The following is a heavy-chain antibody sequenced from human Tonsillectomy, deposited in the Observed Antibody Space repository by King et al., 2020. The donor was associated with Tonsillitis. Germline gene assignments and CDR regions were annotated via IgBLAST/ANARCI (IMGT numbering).Heavy chain of an antibody. CDR2: ISGSGDST. CDR1: GFTFSSYA. D-gene: IGHD3-3*01. J-gene: IGHJ6*02. V-gene: IGHV3-23*04. Sequence: QLVQSGGGLIQPGGSLRLSCAASGFTFSSYAMNWVRQAPGKGLEWVSGISGSGDSTYYVDSVKGRFAISRDNSKNTLYLQMNSLRAEDTAVYYCAKDRDFWSPDGMDVWGQGTTVTVSS. CDR3: AKDRDFWSPDGMDV.